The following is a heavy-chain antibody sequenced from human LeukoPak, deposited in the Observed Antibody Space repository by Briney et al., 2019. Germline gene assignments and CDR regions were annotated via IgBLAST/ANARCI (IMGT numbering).Heavy chain of an antibody. CDR2: INPNSGGT. CDR1: GYTFTGYY. Sequence: RRASVKVSCKASGYTFTGYYMHWGRHAPGQGLEWMGWINPNSGGTNYAQTFQGWVTMTRDTSISTAYMELSRLRSDDTAVYYCARGRSATPPVDYWGQGTLVTVSS. CDR3: ARGRSATPPVDY. V-gene: IGHV1-2*04. D-gene: IGHD3-10*01. J-gene: IGHJ4*02.